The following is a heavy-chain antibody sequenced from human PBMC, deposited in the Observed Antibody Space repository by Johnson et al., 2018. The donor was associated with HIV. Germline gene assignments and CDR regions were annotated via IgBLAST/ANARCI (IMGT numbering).Heavy chain of an antibody. Sequence: QLVESGGGLVQPGRSLRLSCAASGFTFDDYAMHWVRQAPGKGLEWVSGISWNSGSIGYADSVKGRFTISRDHAQNSLYLQMNSLRAEDTALYYCAKPETGERSDDFDIWGQGTMVTVSS. V-gene: IGHV3-9*01. CDR1: GFTFDDYA. J-gene: IGHJ3*02. CDR3: AKPETGERSDDFDI. CDR2: ISWNSGSI. D-gene: IGHD7-27*01.